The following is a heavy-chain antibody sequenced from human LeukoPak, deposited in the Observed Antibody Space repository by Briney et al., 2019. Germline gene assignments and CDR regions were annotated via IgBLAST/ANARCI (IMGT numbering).Heavy chain of an antibody. J-gene: IGHJ4*02. Sequence: SETLSLTCTVSGGSISGSSYYWGWIRQPPGKGLEWIGSIFYGGNTSYNPSLKSRVTISVDTSKNQFSLKADSVTAADTAVFYCARHRCYYFDYWGQGMLVTVSS. CDR3: ARHRCYYFDY. D-gene: IGHD2-8*01. V-gene: IGHV4-39*01. CDR2: IFYGGNT. CDR1: GGSISGSSYY.